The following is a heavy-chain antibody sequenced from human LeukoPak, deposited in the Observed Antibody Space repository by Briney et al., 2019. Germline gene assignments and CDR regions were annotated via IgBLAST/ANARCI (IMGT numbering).Heavy chain of an antibody. J-gene: IGHJ4*02. CDR3: ARGLNYFDY. CDR2: IYYNGGT. CDR1: GGSISSGGYY. V-gene: IGHV4-61*08. Sequence: SETLSLTCTVSGGSISSGGYYWSWIRQPPGKGLEYIGYIYYNGGTNYNPSLKSRVTISLDTPKNQFSLKLTSVIAADTALYYCARGLNYFDYWGQGTLVTVSS.